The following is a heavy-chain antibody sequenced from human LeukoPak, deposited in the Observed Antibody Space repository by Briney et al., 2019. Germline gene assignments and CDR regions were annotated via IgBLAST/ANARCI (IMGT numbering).Heavy chain of an antibody. CDR1: GFTFSSYG. J-gene: IGHJ2*01. D-gene: IGHD7-27*01. V-gene: IGHV3-33*07. CDR3: ARVMGMPGFLDL. CDR2: IWYDGSNK. Sequence: GGSLRLSCAASGFTFSSYGMYWVHQAPGKGLEWVAVIWYDGSNKYYADSVKGRFTISRDNSKNTLYLEMNSLRAEDTAVYYCARVMGMPGFLDLWGRGTLVTVSS.